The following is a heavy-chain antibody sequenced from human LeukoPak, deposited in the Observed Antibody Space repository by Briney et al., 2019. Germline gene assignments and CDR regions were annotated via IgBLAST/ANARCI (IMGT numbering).Heavy chain of an antibody. Sequence: GASVPDSLKVSGYTLTELSTHWVRQAPGRGLEWMGGFDPEDGETIYAQKFQGRVTMTEDTSTDTAYMELISLRYEDTAVYYCATGKSIVADYYYYGMDVWGHKTQVTVSS. V-gene: IGHV1-24*01. D-gene: IGHD3-22*01. J-gene: IGHJ6*02. CDR1: GYTLTELS. CDR2: FDPEDGET. CDR3: ATGKSIVADYYYYGMDV.